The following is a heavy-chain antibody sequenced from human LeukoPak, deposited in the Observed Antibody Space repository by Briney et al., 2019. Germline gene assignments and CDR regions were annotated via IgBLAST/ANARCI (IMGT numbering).Heavy chain of an antibody. D-gene: IGHD3-10*01. Sequence: SETLSLTCTVSGGSISSYYWSWIRQPPGKGLEWIGYIYYSGSTNYNPSLKSRVTISVDTSKNQFSLKLSSVTAADTAVYYCASIDGRRGSFDCWGQGTLVTVSS. CDR1: GGSISSYY. J-gene: IGHJ4*02. CDR3: ASIDGRRGSFDC. V-gene: IGHV4-59*01. CDR2: IYYSGST.